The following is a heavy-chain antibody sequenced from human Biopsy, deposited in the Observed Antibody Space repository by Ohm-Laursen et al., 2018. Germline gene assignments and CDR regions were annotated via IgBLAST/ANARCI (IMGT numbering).Heavy chain of an antibody. CDR2: ISSGGTTI. D-gene: IGHD4-23*01. V-gene: IGHV3-11*01. J-gene: IGHJ6*02. CDR3: ARDTRWSPYHMDV. CDR1: GFPFSDYY. Sequence: SLRLSCAAFGFPFSDYYMRWIRQAPGKGLEWVSYISSGGTTIYYADSVKGRFTISRDNAKNSLYLQMNSLRADDTAVYYCARDTRWSPYHMDVWGQGTTATVSS.